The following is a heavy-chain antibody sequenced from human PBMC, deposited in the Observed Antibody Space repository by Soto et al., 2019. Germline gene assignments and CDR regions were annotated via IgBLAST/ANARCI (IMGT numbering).Heavy chain of an antibody. CDR1: GFTVSSNY. Sequence: EVQLVETGGGLIQPGGSLRLSCAASGFTVSSNYMNWVRQAPGKGLEWVSVIYSGGSTYYADSVKGRFTISRDNSKNTLYLQMNSLRAEDTAVYYCARAFDSYYYYGMDVWGQGTTVTVSS. J-gene: IGHJ6*02. D-gene: IGHD3-3*01. CDR2: IYSGGST. CDR3: ARAFDSYYYYGMDV. V-gene: IGHV3-53*02.